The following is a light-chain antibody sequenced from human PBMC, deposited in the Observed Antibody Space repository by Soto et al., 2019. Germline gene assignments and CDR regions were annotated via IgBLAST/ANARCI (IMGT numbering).Light chain of an antibody. CDR3: QQYDNLPIT. J-gene: IGKJ5*01. CDR1: QDISNY. Sequence: DIQMTQSPSSLSASVGDRVTITCQARQDISNYLNWYQQKPGKAPKLLIYDASNLETGVPSRFSGSGSGTDFTFTISRLQPEDIATYYCQQYDNLPITFGQGTRLEIK. V-gene: IGKV1-33*01. CDR2: DAS.